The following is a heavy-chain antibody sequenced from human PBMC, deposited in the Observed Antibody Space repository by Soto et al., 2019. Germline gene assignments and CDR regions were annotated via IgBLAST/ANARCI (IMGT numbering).Heavy chain of an antibody. CDR1: GFSLSRTRLA. CDR2: IYWDDDN. Sequence: QITLKESGPTLVPPTQTLTLTCTFSGFSLSRTRLAVGWIRQPPGKALEWLALIYWDDDNRYSPFLKSRLTITKDTSKSQVVLTMSNRDPVDTARYYCAHIVVAGLGYYFDYWGQGTLVTVSS. V-gene: IGHV2-5*02. J-gene: IGHJ4*02. CDR3: AHIVVAGLGYYFDY. D-gene: IGHD6-19*01.